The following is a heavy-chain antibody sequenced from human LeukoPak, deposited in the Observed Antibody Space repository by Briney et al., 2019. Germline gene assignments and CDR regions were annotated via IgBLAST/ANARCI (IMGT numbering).Heavy chain of an antibody. Sequence: GGSLRLSCAASGFTFSSHAMSWVRQVPGKGLEWVSVISGNGLTKYYADSVKGRFTISRDNSRNTLYLQMNSLRAEDTAVYYCAKVGPMSHWRNAFGIWGQGTVVTVSS. J-gene: IGHJ3*02. V-gene: IGHV3-23*01. CDR2: ISGNGLTK. CDR3: AKVGPMSHWRNAFGI. CDR1: GFTFSSHA. D-gene: IGHD3/OR15-3a*01.